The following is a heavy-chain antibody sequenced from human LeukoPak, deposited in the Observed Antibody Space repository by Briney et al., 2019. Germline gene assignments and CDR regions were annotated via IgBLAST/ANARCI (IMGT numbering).Heavy chain of an antibody. D-gene: IGHD6-19*01. Sequence: PGGSLRLSCTASGFTFSTYEVNWVRQAPGKGLEWISYINSRSKTISYADSVKGRFTISRDNAKNSLFLQLDRLRAEDTALYYCTRDNTGWSLDPWGQGTLVTVSS. CDR1: GFTFSTYE. CDR2: INSRSKTI. V-gene: IGHV3-48*03. CDR3: TRDNTGWSLDP. J-gene: IGHJ5*02.